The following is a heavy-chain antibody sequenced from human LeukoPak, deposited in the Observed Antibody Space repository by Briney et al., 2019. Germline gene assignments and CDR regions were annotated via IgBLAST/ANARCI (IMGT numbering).Heavy chain of an antibody. CDR3: AKDPYYDYVWGSYRPLEY. V-gene: IGHV3-23*01. CDR2: ISGSGGST. J-gene: IGHJ4*02. CDR1: GFTFSSYA. D-gene: IGHD3-16*02. Sequence: GGSLRLSCAASGFTFSSYAMSWVRQAPGKGLEWVSAISGSGGSTYYADSVEGRFTISRDNSKNTLYLQMNSLRAEDTAVYYCAKDPYYDYVWGSYRPLEYWGQGTLVTVSS.